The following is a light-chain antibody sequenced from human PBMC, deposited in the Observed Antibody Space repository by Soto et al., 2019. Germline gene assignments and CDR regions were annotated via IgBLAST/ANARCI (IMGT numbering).Light chain of an antibody. V-gene: IGLV1-44*01. CDR1: TSNIGSNT. Sequence: QSALTQPPSASGTPGQRVTISCSGSTSNIGSNTVNWYQQLPGTAPKLLIYSNNQRPSGVPDRFSGSKSGTSASLAISGLPSEDEADYYCAAWDDSRSGYVFGTGTKVTVL. CDR3: AAWDDSRSGYV. J-gene: IGLJ1*01. CDR2: SNN.